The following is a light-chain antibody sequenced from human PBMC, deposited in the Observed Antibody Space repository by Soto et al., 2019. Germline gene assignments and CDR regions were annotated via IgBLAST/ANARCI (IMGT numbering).Light chain of an antibody. CDR1: QSVLYSSNNKNY. V-gene: IGKV4-1*01. CDR2: WAS. CDR3: QQYYGSPFT. J-gene: IGKJ3*01. Sequence: DIVMTQSPDSLAVSLGERATINCKSSQSVLYSSNNKNYLAWYQQKPRQPPKLLIYWASTRESGVPDRFSGSGSGTDFTLTISSLQAEDLAVYYCQQYYGSPFTFGPGTKVDIK.